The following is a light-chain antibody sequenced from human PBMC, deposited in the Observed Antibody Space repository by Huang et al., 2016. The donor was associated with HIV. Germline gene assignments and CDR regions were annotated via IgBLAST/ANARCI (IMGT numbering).Light chain of an antibody. CDR3: QQYYSTPPIT. J-gene: IGKJ5*01. CDR1: QGISNS. V-gene: IGKV1-NL1*01. Sequence: DIQMTQSQSSLSASVGDRVTITSRASQGISNSLAWYQQKTGKAPKLLLYSASRLKSGVPSRFSGSGSGTDYTLTISSLQPEDFATYYCQQYYSTPPITFGQGTRLEIK. CDR2: SAS.